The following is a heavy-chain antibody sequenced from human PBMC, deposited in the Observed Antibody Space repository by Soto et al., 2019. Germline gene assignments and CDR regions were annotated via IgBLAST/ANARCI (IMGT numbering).Heavy chain of an antibody. CDR3: GGEENYYYYYMDV. CDR1: GFTFSSYS. CDR2: ISSSSSYI. V-gene: IGHV3-21*01. Sequence: GGSLRLSCAASGFTFSSYSMNWVRQAPGKGLEWVSFISSSSSYIYYADSVKGRFTISRDNAKNSLYLQMNSLRAEDTAVYYCGGEENYYYYYMDVWGKGTTVTVSS. J-gene: IGHJ6*03.